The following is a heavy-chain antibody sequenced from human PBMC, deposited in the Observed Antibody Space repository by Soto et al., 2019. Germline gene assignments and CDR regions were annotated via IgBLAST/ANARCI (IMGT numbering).Heavy chain of an antibody. CDR2: IYWDDDK. CDR3: AHNLVAGTSWFDP. V-gene: IGHV2-5*02. CDR1: GFSLSTSGVG. J-gene: IGHJ5*02. Sequence: QITLKESGPTLVKPTQTLTLTCTFSGFSLSTSGVGVVWIRQPPGKALEWLGIIYWDDDKRYSPSLKSRITVTTDPPKNQVVHTMNNIDPVDTGTYYCAHNLVAGTSWFDPCGKGTLVTVSS. D-gene: IGHD6-19*01.